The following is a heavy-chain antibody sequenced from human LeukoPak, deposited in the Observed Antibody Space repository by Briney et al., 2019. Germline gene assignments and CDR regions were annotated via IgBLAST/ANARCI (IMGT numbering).Heavy chain of an antibody. V-gene: IGHV3-21*01. CDR1: GFTFRSYR. Sequence: PGGSLRLSCAAPGFTFRSYRINLVRQAPGKGLAWGSSISCISSYIYYADSVKGRFTISRDNAKNSLYLQMNSLRAEDTAVYYCARQQWLVHDFDYWGQGTLVTVSS. CDR3: ARQQWLVHDFDY. J-gene: IGHJ4*02. CDR2: ISCISSYI. D-gene: IGHD6-19*01.